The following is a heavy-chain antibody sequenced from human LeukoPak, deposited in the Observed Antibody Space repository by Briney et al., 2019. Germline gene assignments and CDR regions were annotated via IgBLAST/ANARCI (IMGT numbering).Heavy chain of an antibody. J-gene: IGHJ4*02. CDR1: GGSLSGYY. CDR2: INHSGSA. V-gene: IGHV4-34*01. CDR3: ARERRVGYYFDS. D-gene: IGHD2-8*01. Sequence: SETLSLTCAVYGGSLSGYYWVWIRQPPEKGLEWIGEINHSGSANYNPSLKSRFTISVDTSKTQFSLNLKSVTAADTAAYYCARERRVGYYFDSWGQGTLVTVSS.